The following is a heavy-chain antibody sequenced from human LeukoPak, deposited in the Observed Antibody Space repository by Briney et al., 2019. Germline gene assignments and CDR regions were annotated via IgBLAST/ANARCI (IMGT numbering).Heavy chain of an antibody. CDR2: INPNSGGT. D-gene: IGHD6-13*01. V-gene: IGHV1-2*02. CDR3: ARDTPSTEYSSSPLAFDI. CDR1: GYTFTGYY. Sequence: ASVKVSCKASGYTFTGYYMHWVRQAPGQGLEWMGWINPNSGGTNYAQKFQGRVTMTRDTSISTAYMELSRLRSDDTAVYYCARDTPSTEYSSSPLAFDIWGQGTMVTVSS. J-gene: IGHJ3*02.